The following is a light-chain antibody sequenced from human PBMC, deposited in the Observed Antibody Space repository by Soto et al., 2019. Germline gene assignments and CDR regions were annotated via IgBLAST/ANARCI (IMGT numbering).Light chain of an antibody. CDR3: CSYAGSYSYV. V-gene: IGLV2-11*01. CDR2: DVT. CDR1: SNDVGGYNF. J-gene: IGLJ1*01. Sequence: QSVLTRPRSVSGSPGQSVTSSCTGTSNDVGGYNFVSWYQQHPGKAPKLMIYDVTKRPSGVPDRFSGSKSGNTASLTISGLQAEDEADYYCCSYAGSYSYVFGTGTKVTVL.